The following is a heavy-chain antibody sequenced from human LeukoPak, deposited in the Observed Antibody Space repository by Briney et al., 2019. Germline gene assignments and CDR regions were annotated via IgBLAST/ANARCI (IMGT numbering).Heavy chain of an antibody. J-gene: IGHJ5*02. CDR1: GGSFSGYY. CDR3: AKISSSSAHWFDP. CDR2: INHSGST. V-gene: IGHV4-34*01. Sequence: SETLSLTCAVYGGSFSGYYWSWIRQPPGKGLEWIGEINHSGSTNYNPSLKGRVTISVDTSKNQFSLKLSSVTAADTAVYYCAKISSSSAHWFDPWGQGTLVTVSS. D-gene: IGHD6-6*01.